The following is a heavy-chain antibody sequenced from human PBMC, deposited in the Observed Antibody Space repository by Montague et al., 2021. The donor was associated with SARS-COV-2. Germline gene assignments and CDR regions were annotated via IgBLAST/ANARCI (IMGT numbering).Heavy chain of an antibody. D-gene: IGHD1-7*01. CDR3: ARAAGYNWNYGYNWFDP. CDR2: IYYSGST. CDR1: GGSISSYY. V-gene: IGHV4-59*01. Sequence: SETLSLTCTVSGGSISSYYWSWIRQPPGTGLEWIGYIYYSGSTNYNPSLKSRVTISVDTSKNQFSLKLSPVTAADTAVYYCARAAGYNWNYGYNWFDPWGQGTLVTVSS. J-gene: IGHJ5*02.